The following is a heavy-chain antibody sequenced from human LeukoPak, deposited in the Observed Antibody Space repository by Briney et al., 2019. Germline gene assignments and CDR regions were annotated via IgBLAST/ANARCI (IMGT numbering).Heavy chain of an antibody. CDR3: ARDHLAYYYDSSGYDAFDI. J-gene: IGHJ3*02. CDR2: ISAYNGNT. CDR1: GYTFTSYG. D-gene: IGHD3-22*01. Sequence: GASVKVSCKASGYTFTSYGISWVRQAPGQGLEWMGWISAYNGNTNYAQKLQGRVTMTTDTSTSTAYMELRSLRSDDTAVYYCARDHLAYYYDSSGYDAFDIWGQGTMVTVSS. V-gene: IGHV1-18*01.